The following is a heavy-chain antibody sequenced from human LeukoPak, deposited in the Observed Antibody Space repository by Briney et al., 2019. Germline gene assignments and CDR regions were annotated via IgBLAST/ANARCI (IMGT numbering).Heavy chain of an antibody. CDR2: IWYDGSNK. J-gene: IGHJ4*02. CDR3: ARERLAGADYYDSSGYWTY. Sequence: GGSLRLSCAASGFTFSSYGMHWVRQAPGKGLEWVAVIWYDGSNKYYADSVKGRFTISRDNSKNTLYLQTNSLRAEDTAVYYCARERLAGADYYDSSGYWTYWGQGTLVTVSS. CDR1: GFTFSSYG. V-gene: IGHV3-33*01. D-gene: IGHD3-22*01.